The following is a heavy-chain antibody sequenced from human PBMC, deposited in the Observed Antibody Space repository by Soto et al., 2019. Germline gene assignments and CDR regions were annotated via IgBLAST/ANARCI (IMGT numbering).Heavy chain of an antibody. D-gene: IGHD1-1*01. CDR2: MNPNSGTT. CDR3: VRNKITREAFDF. CDR1: GYTFTSYD. Sequence: QVQLVQSGAEVKKPGASVKVSCKTSGYTFTSYDINWVRQAPGQGPEWMGWMNPNSGTTAYAQDFQGRVTMIRNTSISTAYMELSSLRSVDTAIYFCVRNKITREAFDFWGQGTVVTVSS. V-gene: IGHV1-8*01. J-gene: IGHJ3*01.